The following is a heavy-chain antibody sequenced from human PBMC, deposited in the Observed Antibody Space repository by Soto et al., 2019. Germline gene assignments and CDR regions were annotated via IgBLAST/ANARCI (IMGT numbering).Heavy chain of an antibody. Sequence: ASVKVSCNASGYTFTSYDINWVRQATGQGLEWMGWMNPNSGNTGYAQKFQGRVTMTRNTSISTAYMELSSLRSEDTAVYYCAREWEDSSSSYYYYYMDVWGKGTTVTVSS. CDR2: MNPNSGNT. D-gene: IGHD6-6*01. CDR1: GYTFTSYD. V-gene: IGHV1-8*01. J-gene: IGHJ6*03. CDR3: AREWEDSSSSYYYYYMDV.